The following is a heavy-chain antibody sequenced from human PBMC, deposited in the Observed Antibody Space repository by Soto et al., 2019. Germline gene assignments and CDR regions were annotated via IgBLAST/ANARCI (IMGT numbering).Heavy chain of an antibody. Sequence: APVKVSCKASGYTFTSYGISGVRQAPGQGLEWMGWISAYNVNTNYAQRLQGRVTMTTDTSMRTAYMELRSLRSDDTAVYYRSISPPPAEGGEWLLRNSDYFDPWGHGALGTDSA. V-gene: IGHV1-18*04. D-gene: IGHD6-19*01. CDR3: SISPPPAEGGEWLLRNSDYFDP. CDR2: ISAYNVNT. CDR1: GYTFTSYG. J-gene: IGHJ4*01.